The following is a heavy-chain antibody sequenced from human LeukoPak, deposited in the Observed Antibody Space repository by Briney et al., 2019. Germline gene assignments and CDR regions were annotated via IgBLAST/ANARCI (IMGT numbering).Heavy chain of an antibody. CDR2: IYYSGST. D-gene: IGHD6-13*01. CDR1: GGSISSSSYY. Sequence: SETLSLTCTVSGGSISSSSYYWGWIRQPPGKGLEWIGSIYYSGSTYYNPSLKSRVTISVDTSKNQFSLKLSSVTAADTAVYYCARQIAAATLYYLDYWGQGTLVTVSS. V-gene: IGHV4-39*01. CDR3: ARQIAAATLYYLDY. J-gene: IGHJ4*02.